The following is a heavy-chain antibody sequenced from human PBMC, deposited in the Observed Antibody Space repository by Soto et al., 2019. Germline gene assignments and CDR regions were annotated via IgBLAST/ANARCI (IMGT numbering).Heavy chain of an antibody. D-gene: IGHD1-26*01. Sequence: PSETLSLTCVVSDYSISSDFYWGWIREPPGKGLEWIGSIYHSGTTYYNPSLRSRLTISVDTSKNQFSLMLSSVTAADTALYYCVRIGRQSQTFYSWFDSWGQGSLVTVSS. J-gene: IGHJ5*01. V-gene: IGHV4-38-2*01. CDR3: VRIGRQSQTFYSWFDS. CDR1: DYSISSDFY. CDR2: IYHSGTT.